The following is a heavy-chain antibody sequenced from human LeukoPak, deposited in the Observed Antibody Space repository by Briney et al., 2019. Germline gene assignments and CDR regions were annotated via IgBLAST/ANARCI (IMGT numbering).Heavy chain of an antibody. Sequence: SVKVSCKASGYTLTSYGISWVRQAPGQGLEWMGGIIPIFGTANYAQKFQGRVTITADESTSTAYMELSSLRSEDTAVYYCARGLYCGGDCYSGWGQGTLVIVSS. CDR1: GYTLTSYG. J-gene: IGHJ4*02. CDR2: IIPIFGTA. D-gene: IGHD2-21*02. CDR3: ARGLYCGGDCYSG. V-gene: IGHV1-69*13.